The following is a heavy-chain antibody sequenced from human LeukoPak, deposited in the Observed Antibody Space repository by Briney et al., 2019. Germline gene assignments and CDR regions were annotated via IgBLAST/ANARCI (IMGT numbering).Heavy chain of an antibody. Sequence: GGSLRLSCAASGFTFSSYGMHWVRQAPGKGLEWVAFIRYDGSNKYYADSVKVRFTISRDNSKNTLYLQMNSLRAEDTAVYYCAKAGSNYDFWSGYYYYFDYWGQGTLVTVSS. CDR3: AKAGSNYDFWSGYYYYFDY. CDR2: IRYDGSNK. J-gene: IGHJ4*02. D-gene: IGHD3-3*01. CDR1: GFTFSSYG. V-gene: IGHV3-30*02.